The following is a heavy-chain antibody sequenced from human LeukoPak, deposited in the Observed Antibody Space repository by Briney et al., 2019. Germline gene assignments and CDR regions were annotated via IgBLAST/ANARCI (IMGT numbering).Heavy chain of an antibody. V-gene: IGHV3-53*01. J-gene: IGHJ5*02. CDR3: AREGEGSWFDP. CDR1: GFTFSNYW. Sequence: GGSLRLSCAASGFTFSNYWMHWVRQAPGKGLEWVSVIYSGGSTYYADSVKGRFTISRDNSKNTLYLQMNSLRAEDTAVYYCAREGEGSWFDPWGQGTLVTVSS. D-gene: IGHD3-16*01. CDR2: IYSGGST.